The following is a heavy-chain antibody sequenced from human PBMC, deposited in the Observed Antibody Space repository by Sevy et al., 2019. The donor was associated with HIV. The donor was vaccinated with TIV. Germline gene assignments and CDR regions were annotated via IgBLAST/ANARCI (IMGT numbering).Heavy chain of an antibody. CDR2: IYTSGST. CDR3: ARDLRRKPYYYGMDV. CDR1: GRSISSYY. V-gene: IGHV4-4*07. J-gene: IGHJ6*02. Sequence: SESLSLTCTVSGRSISSYYWSWIRQPAGKGLEWIGRIYTSGSTNYNPSLKSRVTMSVDTSKNQFFLKLSSVTAADTAVYYCARDLRRKPYYYGMDVWGQGNTVTVSS.